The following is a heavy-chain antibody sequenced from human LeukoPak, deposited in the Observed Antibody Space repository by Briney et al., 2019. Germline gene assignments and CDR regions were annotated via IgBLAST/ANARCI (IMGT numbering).Heavy chain of an antibody. D-gene: IGHD4-17*01. J-gene: IGHJ4*02. Sequence: GGSLRLSCAASGFTFSSYWMSWVRQAPGKGLEWVANIKQDGSEKYYVDSVKGRFTISRDNSKNTLYLQMNSLRAEDTAVYYSARATYGDDDYWGQGTLVTVSS. V-gene: IGHV3-7*01. CDR3: ARATYGDDDY. CDR2: IKQDGSEK. CDR1: GFTFSSYW.